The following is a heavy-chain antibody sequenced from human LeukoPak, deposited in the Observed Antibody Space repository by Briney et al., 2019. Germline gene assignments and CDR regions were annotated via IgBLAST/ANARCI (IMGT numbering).Heavy chain of an antibody. Sequence: GASVKVSCKASGYTFTGYYMHWVRQAPGQGLEWMGWINPNSGGTNYAQKFQGRVTMTRDTSISTAYMELSRLRSDDTAVYYCARDLFRRVGAIQNDWGQGTLVTVSS. J-gene: IGHJ4*02. D-gene: IGHD1-26*01. CDR1: GYTFTGYY. CDR2: INPNSGGT. CDR3: ARDLFRRVGAIQND. V-gene: IGHV1-2*02.